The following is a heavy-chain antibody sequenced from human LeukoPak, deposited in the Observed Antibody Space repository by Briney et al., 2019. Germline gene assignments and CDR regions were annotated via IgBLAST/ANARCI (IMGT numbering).Heavy chain of an antibody. CDR3: AKDNFGLVPYCFDS. Sequence: GGSLRLSCVASGFTFTDYAMSWVRQAPRKGLEWVSSIGGGGFNTHYADSVKGRFSISRDTSTNTLYLEMNSLRANDSALYYCAKDNFGLVPYCFDSWGQGTLVTVSS. CDR1: GFTFTDYA. J-gene: IGHJ4*02. V-gene: IGHV3-23*01. CDR2: IGGGGFNT. D-gene: IGHD2-21*01.